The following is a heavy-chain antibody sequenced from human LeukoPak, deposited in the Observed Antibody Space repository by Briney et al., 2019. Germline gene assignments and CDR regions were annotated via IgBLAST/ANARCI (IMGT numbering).Heavy chain of an antibody. D-gene: IGHD6-13*01. J-gene: IGHJ2*01. CDR3: ARHEYSSSWSPPEYFDL. CDR2: MNPNSGNT. CDR1: GYSFTSYD. Sequence: ASVKVSCKASGYSFTSYDINWVRHATGQGLEWMGWMNPNSGNTGYAQKFQGRVTITRNTSISTAYMELSSLRSEDTAVFYCARHEYSSSWSPPEYFDLWGRGTLVTVSS. V-gene: IGHV1-8*03.